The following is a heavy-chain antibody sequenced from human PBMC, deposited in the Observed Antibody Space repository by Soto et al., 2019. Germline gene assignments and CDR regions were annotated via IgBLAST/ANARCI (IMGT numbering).Heavy chain of an antibody. CDR1: GFSFSSYG. D-gene: IGHD2-2*01. V-gene: IGHV3-7*04. Sequence: EVQLVESGGGLVQPGGSLRLSCAASGFSFSSYGMNWVRQAPGKGLEWVANIKEDGNEKFYVDSVKGRFTISRDNAKNSLYLQMNSLRGEDTAVYYCARLYCGSSSCYYFDYWGLGTLVTVSS. CDR2: IKEDGNEK. CDR3: ARLYCGSSSCYYFDY. J-gene: IGHJ4*02.